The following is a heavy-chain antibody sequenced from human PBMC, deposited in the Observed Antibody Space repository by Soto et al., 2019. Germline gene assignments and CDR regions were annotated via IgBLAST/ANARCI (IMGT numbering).Heavy chain of an antibody. CDR3: GRESRYCSGGSCYFLTDIEY. CDR1: GGTFSSYA. CDR2: IIPIFGTA. J-gene: IGHJ4*02. D-gene: IGHD2-15*01. V-gene: IGHV1-69*12. Sequence: QVQLVQSGAEVKKPGSSVKVSCKASGGTFSSYAISWVRQAPGQGLEWMGGIIPIFGTANYAQKFQGRVTITEDESTRTAYVELRSLRYKGTAVYYCGRESRYCSGGSCYFLTDIEYWGQGTLVTVSS.